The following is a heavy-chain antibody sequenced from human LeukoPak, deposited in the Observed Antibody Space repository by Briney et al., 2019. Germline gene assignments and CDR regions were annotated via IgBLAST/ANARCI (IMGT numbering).Heavy chain of an antibody. J-gene: IGHJ4*02. D-gene: IGHD3-10*01. CDR3: TSKPMDYYGSGSLDY. CDR1: GFTFSNAW. V-gene: IGHV3-15*01. CDR2: IKSKTDGGTT. Sequence: GGSPRLSCAASGFTFSNAWMSWVRQAPGKGLEWVGRIKSKTDGGTTDYAAPVKGIFTISRDDSKNTLYLQMNSLKTEDTAVYYCTSKPMDYYGSGSLDYWGQGTLVTVSS.